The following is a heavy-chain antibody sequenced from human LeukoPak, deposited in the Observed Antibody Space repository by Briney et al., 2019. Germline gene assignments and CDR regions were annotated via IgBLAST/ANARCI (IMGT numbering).Heavy chain of an antibody. D-gene: IGHD3-3*01. CDR2: LSGSGAGT. J-gene: IGHJ4*02. CDR3: AKAELGVDTFFDY. CDR1: GFTFSDYA. V-gene: IGHV3-23*01. Sequence: GGPLRLSCAASGFTFSDYALGWVRQAPGRGLEWVATLSGSGAGTYYSDSVQGRFTISRDNSKRTLFLQMNSLRAEDTAFYYCAKAELGVDTFFDYWGQGILVTVSS.